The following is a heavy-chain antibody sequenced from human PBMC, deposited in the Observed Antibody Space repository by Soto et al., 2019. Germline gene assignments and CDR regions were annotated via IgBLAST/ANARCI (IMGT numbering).Heavy chain of an antibody. Sequence: ASMKVSCKASGYTFTSYGISWVRQAPGQGIEWMGWISAYNGNTNYAQKLQGRVTMTTDTSTSTAYMELRSLRSDDTAVYYCARGRGDRYYDILTGYKYAFAIWGQGTMVTVSS. J-gene: IGHJ3*02. CDR2: ISAYNGNT. CDR3: ARGRGDRYYDILTGYKYAFAI. CDR1: GYTFTSYG. D-gene: IGHD3-9*01. V-gene: IGHV1-18*01.